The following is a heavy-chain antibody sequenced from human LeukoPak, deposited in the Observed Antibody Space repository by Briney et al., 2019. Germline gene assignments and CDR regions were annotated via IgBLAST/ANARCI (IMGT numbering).Heavy chain of an antibody. CDR3: AKDQGGDFYYFDY. J-gene: IGHJ4*02. CDR2: ISGSGGST. Sequence: GGSLRLSCAASGFTFSSYAMSWVRQAPGKGLGWVSAISGSGGSTYYADSVKGRFTISRDNSKNTLYLQMNSLRAEDTAVYYCAKDQGGDFYYFDYWGQGTLVTVSS. CDR1: GFTFSSYA. D-gene: IGHD2-21*02. V-gene: IGHV3-23*01.